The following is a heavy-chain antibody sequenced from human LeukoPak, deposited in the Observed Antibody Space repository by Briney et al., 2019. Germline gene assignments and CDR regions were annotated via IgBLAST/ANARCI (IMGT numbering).Heavy chain of an antibody. CDR2: IYYSGST. CDR1: GGSISSSSYY. J-gene: IGHJ4*02. CDR3: ASIRALSGSGTWELEGFDY. Sequence: LETLSLTCTVSGGSISSSSYYWGWIRQPPGKGLEWIGSIYYSGSTYYNPSLKSRVTISVDTSKNQFSLKLSSVTAADTAVYYCASIRALSGSGTWELEGFDYWGQGTLVTVSS. V-gene: IGHV4-39*01. D-gene: IGHD1-26*01.